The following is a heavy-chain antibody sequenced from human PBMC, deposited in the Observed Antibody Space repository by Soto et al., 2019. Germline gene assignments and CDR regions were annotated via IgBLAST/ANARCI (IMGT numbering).Heavy chain of an antibody. CDR1: GFTFSSYD. CDR3: ARYCSSTSCSHDAFDI. CDR2: IGTAGDT. V-gene: IGHV3-13*01. D-gene: IGHD2-2*01. J-gene: IGHJ3*02. Sequence: GGSLRLSCAASGFTFSSYDMHWVRQATGKGLEWVSAIGTAGDTYYPGSVKGRFTISRENAKNSLYLQMNSLRAGDTAVYYCARYCSSTSCSHDAFDIWGQGKMVTVSS.